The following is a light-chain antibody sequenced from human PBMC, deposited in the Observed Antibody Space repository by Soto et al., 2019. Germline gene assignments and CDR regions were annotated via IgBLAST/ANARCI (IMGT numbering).Light chain of an antibody. CDR3: QQYNNWPPWT. CDR1: QSVSSN. V-gene: IGKV3-15*01. Sequence: EIVMTQSPATLSVSPGERATLSCRASQSVSSNLAWYQQKPGQAPRPLIYGASTRSTGIPARFSGSGSATEFTHTISSLQSEDFAVYYCQQYNNWPPWTFGQGIKVEIK. CDR2: GAS. J-gene: IGKJ1*01.